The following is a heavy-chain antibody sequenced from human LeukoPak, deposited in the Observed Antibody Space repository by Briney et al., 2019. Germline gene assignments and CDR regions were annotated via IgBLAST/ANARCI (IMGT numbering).Heavy chain of an antibody. J-gene: IGHJ4*02. Sequence: PGGSLRLSCAVSGFTFSSLYMGWVAQAQGKGLEWVAQIKRDGSDNNCVDSVKGRFTISRDNAKNSLYLQMNSLRVEDTALYYCARHSGWAFDSWGQGTLVTVSS. V-gene: IGHV3-7*03. CDR2: IKRDGSDN. CDR3: ARHSGWAFDS. D-gene: IGHD6-19*01. CDR1: GFTFSSLY.